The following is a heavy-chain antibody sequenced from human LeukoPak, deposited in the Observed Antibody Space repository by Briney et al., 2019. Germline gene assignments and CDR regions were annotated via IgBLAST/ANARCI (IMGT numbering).Heavy chain of an antibody. J-gene: IGHJ5*02. CDR2: ILYSGST. V-gene: IGHV4-61*08. D-gene: IGHD2-15*01. CDR3: ARLGRLHHYWFDP. CDR1: GGPLSSGGYY. Sequence: SETLSLTCTVSGGPLSSGGYYWSWLRQPPGKGLEWLGYILYSGSTTYNPSLTSRVTISVDTSKNQFSLKLSSVTAADTAVYYCARLGRLHHYWFDPWGPGTLVSVSS.